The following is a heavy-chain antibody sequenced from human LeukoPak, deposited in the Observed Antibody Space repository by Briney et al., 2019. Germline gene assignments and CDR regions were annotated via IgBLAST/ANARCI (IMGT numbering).Heavy chain of an antibody. J-gene: IGHJ4*02. CDR1: GGSISSYY. D-gene: IGHD5-18*01. CDR2: IYHSGST. Sequence: SETLSLTCTVSGGSISSYYWGWIRQPPGKGLEWIGSIYHSGSTYYNPSLKSRVTISVDTSKNQFSLKLSSVTAADTAVYYCARARYEDTAMVNYWGQGTLVTVSS. CDR3: ARARYEDTAMVNY. V-gene: IGHV4-38-2*02.